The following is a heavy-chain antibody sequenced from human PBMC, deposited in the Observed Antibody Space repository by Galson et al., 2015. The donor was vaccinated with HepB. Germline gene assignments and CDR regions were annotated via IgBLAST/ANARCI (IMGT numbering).Heavy chain of an antibody. J-gene: IGHJ6*02. V-gene: IGHV3-21*01. CDR2: ISSSSSYI. Sequence: SLSLSCAASGFTFSSYSMNWVRQAPGKGLEWVSSISSSSSYIYYADSVKGRFTISRDNAKNSLYLQMNSLRAEDTAVYYCARDSGRSDGSSGWYYYYGMDVWGQGTTVTVSS. D-gene: IGHD6-19*01. CDR3: ARDSGRSDGSSGWYYYYGMDV. CDR1: GFTFSSYS.